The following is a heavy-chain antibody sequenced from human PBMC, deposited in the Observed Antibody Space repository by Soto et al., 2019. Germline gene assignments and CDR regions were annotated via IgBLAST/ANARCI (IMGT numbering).Heavy chain of an antibody. V-gene: IGHV1-69*13. Sequence: SVKVSCKASGGTFSSYAISWVRQAPGQGLEWMGGIIPTFGTANYAQKFQGRVTITADESTSTAYMELSSLRSEDTAVYYCARGDFWSGYYTIGDRSGMDVWGQGTTVTVSS. J-gene: IGHJ6*02. CDR2: IIPTFGTA. D-gene: IGHD3-3*01. CDR3: ARGDFWSGYYTIGDRSGMDV. CDR1: GGTFSSYA.